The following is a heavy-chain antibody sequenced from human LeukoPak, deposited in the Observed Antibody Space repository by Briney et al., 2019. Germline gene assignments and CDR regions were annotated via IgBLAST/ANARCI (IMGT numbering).Heavy chain of an antibody. CDR3: ARAGYYYDSSGLNWFDP. CDR2: INHSGST. D-gene: IGHD3-22*01. CDR1: GGSISSYY. Sequence: SETLSLTCTVSGGSISSYYWSWIRQPPGKGLEWIGEINHSGSTNYNPSLKSRVTMSVDTSKNQFSLKLSSVTAADTAVYYCARAGYYYDSSGLNWFDPWGQGTLVTVSS. J-gene: IGHJ5*02. V-gene: IGHV4-34*01.